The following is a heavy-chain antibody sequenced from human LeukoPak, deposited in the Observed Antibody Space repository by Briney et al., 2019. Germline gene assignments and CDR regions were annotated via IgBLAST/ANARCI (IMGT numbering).Heavy chain of an antibody. D-gene: IGHD4-11*01. CDR1: GYTFTSYD. J-gene: IGHJ4*02. V-gene: IGHV1-46*01. Sequence: GASVKVSCKASGYTFTSYDINWVRQAPGQGLEWMGIINPSGGSTSYAQKFQGRVTMTRDTSTSTVYMELSSLRSEDTAVYYCARWTTTYLDYWGQGTLVTVSS. CDR2: INPSGGST. CDR3: ARWTTTYLDY.